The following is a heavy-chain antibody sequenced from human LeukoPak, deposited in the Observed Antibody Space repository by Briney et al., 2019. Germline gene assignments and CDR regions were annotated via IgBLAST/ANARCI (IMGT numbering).Heavy chain of an antibody. CDR2: VFDSGRT. CDR1: GGSMTTHH. V-gene: IGHV4-59*11. Sequence: PSETLSLTCTVSGGSMTTHHWKWIRQTPGKGLEWIGYVFDSGRTKENPSLKSRVTLSADTSKSQLSLRLSSVTAADTAVYYCTTIKRGNIFGYFDFWGHGILVTVSS. J-gene: IGHJ4*01. D-gene: IGHD5-18*01. CDR3: TTIKRGNIFGYFDF.